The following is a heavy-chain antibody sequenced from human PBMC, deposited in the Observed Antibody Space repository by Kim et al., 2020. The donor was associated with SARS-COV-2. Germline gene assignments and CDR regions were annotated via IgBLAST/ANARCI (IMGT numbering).Heavy chain of an antibody. CDR3: AGGWYSSSWYGGDWFDP. V-gene: IGHV4-34*01. D-gene: IGHD6-13*01. Sequence: LKSRVTISVDTSKNQFSLKLSSVTAADTAVYYCAGGWYSSSWYGGDWFDPWGQGTLVTVSS. J-gene: IGHJ5*02.